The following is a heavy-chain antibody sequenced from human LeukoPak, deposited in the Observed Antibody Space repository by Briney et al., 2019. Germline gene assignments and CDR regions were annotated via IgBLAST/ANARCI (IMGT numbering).Heavy chain of an antibody. CDR1: GYTFTGYY. D-gene: IGHD5-18*01. CDR2: INPNSGGT. CDR3: ARSRYSSGSDY. J-gene: IGHJ4*02. V-gene: IGHV1-2*02. Sequence: ASVKVSCKASGYTFTGYYMHWVRQAPGQGLEWMGWINPNSGGTNYAQNFQGKVTMTRDTSISTAYMELSRLRSDDTAVYYCARSRYSSGSDYWGQGTLVTVST.